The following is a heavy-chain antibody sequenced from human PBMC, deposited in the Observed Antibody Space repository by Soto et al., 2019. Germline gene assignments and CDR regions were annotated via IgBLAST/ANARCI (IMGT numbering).Heavy chain of an antibody. D-gene: IGHD2-8*02. CDR3: ARDKITGLFDY. CDR1: GGSLSSYY. J-gene: IGHJ4*02. CDR2: INHSGST. V-gene: IGHV4-34*01. Sequence: PSETLSLTCVVSGGSLSSYYWSWIRQPLGTGLEWIGEINHSGSTNYNPSLKSRVTISVDTSKNQFSLKLTSVTAADTAVYYCARDKITGLFDYWGQGTLVTAPQ.